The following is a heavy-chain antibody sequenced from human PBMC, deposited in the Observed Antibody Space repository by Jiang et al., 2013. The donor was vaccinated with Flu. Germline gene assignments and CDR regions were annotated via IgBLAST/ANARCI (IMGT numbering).Heavy chain of an antibody. J-gene: IGHJ6*04. CDR2: IYPGDSDT. Sequence: GAEVKKPGESLKISCKGSGYSFTSYWIGWVRQMPGKGLEWMGIIYPGDSDTRYSPSFQGQVTISADKSISTAYLQWSSLKASDTAMYYCARIDYGSGSYSPWVYGMDVWGKGTTVTVSS. D-gene: IGHD3-10*01. CDR1: GYSFTSYW. CDR3: ARIDYGSGSYSPWVYGMDV. V-gene: IGHV5-51*01.